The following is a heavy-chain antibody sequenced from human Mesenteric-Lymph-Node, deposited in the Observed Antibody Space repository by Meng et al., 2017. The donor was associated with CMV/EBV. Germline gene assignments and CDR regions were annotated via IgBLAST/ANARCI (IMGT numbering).Heavy chain of an antibody. Sequence: GESLKISCTASGFTFGDYAMSWVRQAPGKGLEWVSVHYTGDTTQYADSVKGRFTISRDNSKNTVHLQMNSLRAEDTAIYYCARVDFGGIQYWGQGTLVTVSS. CDR1: GFTFGDYA. CDR3: ARVDFGGIQY. V-gene: IGHV3-66*02. D-gene: IGHD3-3*01. J-gene: IGHJ4*02. CDR2: HYTGDTT.